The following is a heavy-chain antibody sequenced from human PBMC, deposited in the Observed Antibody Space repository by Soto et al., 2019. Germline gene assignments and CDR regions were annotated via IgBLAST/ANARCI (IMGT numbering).Heavy chain of an antibody. V-gene: IGHV1-58*01. CDR1: GFTFTSSA. Sequence: VSSVQVSCTASGFTFTSSAVQWVRHARGQRLEWIGWIVVGSGNTNYAQKFQERVTITRDMSTSTAYMELSSLRSEDTAVEYCAVPTARSYGTDVRGEATTLTV. J-gene: IGHJ6*02. CDR2: IVVGSGNT. CDR3: AVPTARSYGTDV. D-gene: IGHD2-2*01.